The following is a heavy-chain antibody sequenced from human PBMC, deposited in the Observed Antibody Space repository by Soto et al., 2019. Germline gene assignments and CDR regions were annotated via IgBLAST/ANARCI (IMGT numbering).Heavy chain of an antibody. CDR2: IYYNGDT. CDR3: ARSHRDNWGSPDYFDY. J-gene: IGHJ4*02. CDR1: GGSISSGGYY. Sequence: QVQLQESGPGLVKPSQTLSLTCTVSGGSISSGGYYWSWIRQHPGKGLEWIGYIYYNGDTYYNPSLKSRVSISIDTSKNQFSLRLTSATAADTAVYYCARSHRDNWGSPDYFDYWGQGTLVTVSS. D-gene: IGHD7-27*01. V-gene: IGHV4-31*03.